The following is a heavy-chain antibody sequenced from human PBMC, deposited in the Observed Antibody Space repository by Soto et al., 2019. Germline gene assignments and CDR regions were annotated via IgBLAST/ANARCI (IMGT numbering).Heavy chain of an antibody. CDR2: INTNGGST. J-gene: IGHJ6*02. CDR1: GFTFSSHA. D-gene: IGHD3-22*01. CDR3: ASVDSTTITAGMDV. Sequence: EVQLLESGGGLIQPGGSLRLSCAASGFTFSSHAMTWVRQAPGEGLEWVSAINTNGGSTYYADSVKGRFTISRDNSKNTLYMQMSRLRVEGPAIYHCASVDSTTITAGMDVWGPETTVTVSS. V-gene: IGHV3-23*01.